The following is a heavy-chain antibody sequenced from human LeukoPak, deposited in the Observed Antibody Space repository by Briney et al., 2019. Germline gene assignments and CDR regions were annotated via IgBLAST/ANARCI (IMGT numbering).Heavy chain of an antibody. D-gene: IGHD4-17*01. CDR1: GYTFTSYY. V-gene: IGHV1-8*02. J-gene: IGHJ4*02. CDR2: MNPNSGNT. Sequence: ASVKVSCKASGYTFTSYYMHWVRQAPGQGLEWVGWMNPNSGNTGCAQKFQGRVTMTRDTSTRTAYMELSSLRSEDTAVYYCARVYGDPDYWGQGTLVTVSS. CDR3: ARVYGDPDY.